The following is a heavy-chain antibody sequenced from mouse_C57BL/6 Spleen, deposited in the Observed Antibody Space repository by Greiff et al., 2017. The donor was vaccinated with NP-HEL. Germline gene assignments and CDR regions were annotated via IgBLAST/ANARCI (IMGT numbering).Heavy chain of an antibody. D-gene: IGHD5-1*01. CDR2: IYPGDGDT. V-gene: IGHV1-82*01. J-gene: IGHJ3*01. CDR3: ARDYASTWGFAY. Sequence: QVQLKESGPELVKPGASVKISCKASGYAFSSSWMNWVKQRPGKGLEWIGRIYPGDGDTNYNGKFKGKATLTADKSSSTAYMQLSSLTSEDSAVYFCARDYASTWGFAYWGQGTLVTVSA. CDR1: GYAFSSSW.